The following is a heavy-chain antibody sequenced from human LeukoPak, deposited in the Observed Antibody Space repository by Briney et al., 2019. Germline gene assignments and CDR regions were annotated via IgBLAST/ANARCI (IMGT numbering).Heavy chain of an antibody. J-gene: IGHJ4*02. CDR2: INPNSGGT. Sequence: GASVKVSCKASGCTFASYGIGWVRQAPGQGLEWMGWINPNSGGTNYAQKFQGRVTMTRDTSISTAYMELSRLRSDDTAVYYCARARSRYYDSSGYYAMGYWGQGTLVTVSS. CDR3: ARARSRYYDSSGYYAMGY. V-gene: IGHV1-2*02. CDR1: GCTFASYG. D-gene: IGHD3-22*01.